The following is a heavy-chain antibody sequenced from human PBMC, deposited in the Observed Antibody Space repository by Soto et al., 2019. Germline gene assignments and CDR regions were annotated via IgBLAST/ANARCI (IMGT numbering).Heavy chain of an antibody. V-gene: IGHV3-53*01. CDR1: GFTVSSNY. CDR3: ARDAAIDLHDY. J-gene: IGHJ4*02. D-gene: IGHD2-2*01. CDR2: IYSGGST. Sequence: GGSLRLSCAASGFTVSSNYMSWVRQAPGKGLEWVSVIYSGGSTYYADSVKGRFTISRDNSKNTLYLQMNSLRAEDTAVYYCARDAAIDLHDYWGQGTLVTVSS.